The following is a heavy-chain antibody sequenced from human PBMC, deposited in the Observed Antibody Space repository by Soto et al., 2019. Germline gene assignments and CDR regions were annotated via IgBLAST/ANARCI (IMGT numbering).Heavy chain of an antibody. J-gene: IGHJ4*02. Sequence: GGSLRLSCAASGFTFNTYAMSWVRQAPGKGLEWVSSIVATGTTTYYADSVKGRFTISRDNSKSTLYLQMNSLRAEDTAVYYCAKDPRILAIFGVLYYFAYWGLGTLVTVSS. CDR3: AKDPRILAIFGVLYYFAY. CDR1: GFTFNTYA. V-gene: IGHV3-23*01. CDR2: IVATGTTT. D-gene: IGHD3-3*01.